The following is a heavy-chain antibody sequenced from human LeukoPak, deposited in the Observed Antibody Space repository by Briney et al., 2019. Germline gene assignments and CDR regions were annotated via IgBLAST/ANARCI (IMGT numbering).Heavy chain of an antibody. D-gene: IGHD3-10*01. Sequence: PGRSLRLSCAASGFTFSSYAMHWVRQAPGKGLEWVAVISYGGSNKYYADSVKGRFTISRDNSKNTLYLQMNSLRAEDTAVYYCARDWNYYGSGSYYNLYFDYWGQGTLVTVSS. CDR2: ISYGGSNK. CDR1: GFTFSSYA. CDR3: ARDWNYYGSGSYYNLYFDY. V-gene: IGHV3-30*04. J-gene: IGHJ4*02.